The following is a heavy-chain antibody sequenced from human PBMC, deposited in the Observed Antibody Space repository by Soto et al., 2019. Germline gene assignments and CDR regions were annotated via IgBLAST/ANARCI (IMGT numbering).Heavy chain of an antibody. CDR3: AKWVAARPLYYGMDV. CDR1: GFTFSSYG. D-gene: IGHD6-6*01. V-gene: IGHV3-30*18. Sequence: HPGGSLRLSCAASGFTFSSYGMHWVRQAPGKGLEWVAVISYDGSNKYYADSVKGRFTISRDNSKNTLYLQMNGLRAEDTAVYYCAKWVAARPLYYGMDVWGQGTTVTVSS. CDR2: ISYDGSNK. J-gene: IGHJ6*02.